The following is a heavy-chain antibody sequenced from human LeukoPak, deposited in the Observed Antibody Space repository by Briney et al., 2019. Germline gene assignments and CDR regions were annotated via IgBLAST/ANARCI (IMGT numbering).Heavy chain of an antibody. Sequence: TSETLSLTCTVSGGSISSYYWSWIRQPPGKGLEWIGEINHSGSTNYNPSLKSRVTISVDTSKNQFSLKLSSVTAADTAVYYCARDLFGYSSGWIFDYWGQGTLVTVSS. CDR1: GGSISSYY. V-gene: IGHV4-34*01. CDR2: INHSGST. CDR3: ARDLFGYSSGWIFDY. D-gene: IGHD6-19*01. J-gene: IGHJ4*02.